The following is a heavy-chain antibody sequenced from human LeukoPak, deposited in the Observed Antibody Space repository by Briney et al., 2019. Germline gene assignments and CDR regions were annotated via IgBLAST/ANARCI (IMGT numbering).Heavy chain of an antibody. J-gene: IGHJ3*02. CDR3: ARETTGTTLYAFDI. D-gene: IGHD1-1*01. CDR1: GYTFTGCY. V-gene: IGHV1-2*04. Sequence: ASVKVSCKASGYTFTGCYMHWVRQAPGQGLEWMGWINPNSGGTNYAQKFQGWVTMTRDTSISTAYMELSRLRSDDTAVYYCARETTGTTLYAFDIWGQGTMVTVSS. CDR2: INPNSGGT.